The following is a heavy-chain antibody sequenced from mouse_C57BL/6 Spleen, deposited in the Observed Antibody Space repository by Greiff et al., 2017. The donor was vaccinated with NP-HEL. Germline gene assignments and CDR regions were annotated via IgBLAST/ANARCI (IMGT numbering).Heavy chain of an antibody. V-gene: IGHV1-61*01. CDR1: GYTFTSYW. D-gene: IGHD1-2*01. CDR3: ARGKDYYGGYFDV. J-gene: IGHJ1*03. Sequence: QVQLQQSGAELVRPGSSVKLSCKASGYTFTSYWMDWVKQRPGQGLEWIGNIYPSDSETHYNQKFKDKATLTVDKSSSTAYMQLSSLTSEDSAVYYCARGKDYYGGYFDVWGTGTTVTVSS. CDR2: IYPSDSET.